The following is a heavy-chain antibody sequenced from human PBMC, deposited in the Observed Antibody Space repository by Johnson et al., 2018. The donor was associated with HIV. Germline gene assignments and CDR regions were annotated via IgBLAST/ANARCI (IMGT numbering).Heavy chain of an antibody. CDR1: GFTIHEYD. J-gene: IGHJ3*02. Sequence: VQLVESGGGVVRPGGSLRMSCAASGFTIHEYDMSWVRQAPGKGLEWVSVFYRNGGSIGYAASVKGRFSISRDNVKNSLYLQMNGLGDEDTAWYYCARWRGYVAERGALDNWGQGTMLTGSS. V-gene: IGHV3-20*04. CDR3: ARWRGYVAERGALDN. D-gene: IGHD5-12*01. CDR2: FYRNGGSI.